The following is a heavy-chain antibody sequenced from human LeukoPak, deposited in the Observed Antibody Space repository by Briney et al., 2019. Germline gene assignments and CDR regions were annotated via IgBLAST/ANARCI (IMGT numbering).Heavy chain of an antibody. CDR1: GLTFTGSA. CDR3: TRHAYYGSWSPSRA. J-gene: IGHJ5*02. CDR2: IRSKANSYAT. D-gene: IGHD3-10*01. V-gene: IGHV3-73*01. Sequence: GGSLTLSCPPYGLTFTGSAMRWVRHASGKWLEWVGRIRSKANSYATAYASSVKGRFTISRDDSKNTAYLQMNRLKTEDTAVYYCTRHAYYGSWSPSRAWGQGTLVTVSS.